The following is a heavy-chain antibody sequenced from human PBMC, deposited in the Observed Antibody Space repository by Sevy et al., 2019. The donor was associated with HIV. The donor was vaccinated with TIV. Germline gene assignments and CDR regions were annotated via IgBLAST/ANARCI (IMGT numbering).Heavy chain of an antibody. CDR1: GFTFSSYS. D-gene: IGHD1-26*01. V-gene: IGHV3-21*01. Sequence: GGSLRLSCAASGFTFSSYSMNWVRQAPGKGLEWVSSISSSSSYIYYADSVKGRFTISRDNAKNSLYLQMNSLRAEDTAVYYCARGGATGPYYYYYMDVWGKGTTDTVSS. CDR3: ARGGATGPYYYYYMDV. CDR2: ISSSSSYI. J-gene: IGHJ6*03.